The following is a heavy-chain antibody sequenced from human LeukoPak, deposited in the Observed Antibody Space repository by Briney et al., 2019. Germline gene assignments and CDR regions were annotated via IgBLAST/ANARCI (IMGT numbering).Heavy chain of an antibody. Sequence: SETLSLTCAVYGGSFSGYYWSWIRQHPGKGLEWIGYIYYSGSTYYNPSLKSRVTISVDTSKNQFSLKLSSVTAADTAVYYCARVLRFLEWSTRGVPNYFDYWGQGTLVTVSS. CDR1: GGSFSGYY. CDR3: ARVLRFLEWSTRGVPNYFDY. CDR2: IYYSGST. V-gene: IGHV4-31*11. D-gene: IGHD3-3*01. J-gene: IGHJ4*02.